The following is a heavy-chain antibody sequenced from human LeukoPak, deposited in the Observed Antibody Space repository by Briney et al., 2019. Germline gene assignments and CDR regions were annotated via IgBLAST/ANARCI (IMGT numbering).Heavy chain of an antibody. CDR3: AYCSSTSCRCFDY. D-gene: IGHD2-2*01. CDR2: IIPILGIA. CDR1: GGTFSSYA. V-gene: IGHV1-69*04. J-gene: IGHJ4*02. Sequence: SVKVSCKASGGTFSSYAISWVRQAPGQGLEWMGRIIPILGIANYAQKFQGRVTITADKSTSTAYMELSSLRSEDTAVYYCAYCSSTSCRCFDYWGQGALVTVSS.